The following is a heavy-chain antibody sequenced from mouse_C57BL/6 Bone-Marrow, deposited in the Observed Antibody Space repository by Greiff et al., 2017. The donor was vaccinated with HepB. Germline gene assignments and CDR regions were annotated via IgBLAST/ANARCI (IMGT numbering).Heavy chain of an antibody. Sequence: QVQLQQSGAELARPGASVKLSCKASGYTFTSYGISWVKQRTGQGLEWIGEIYPRSGNTYYNAKFKGKATLTADKSSSTAYMELRSLTSEDSAVYFCARRGLFITTVVDAMDYWGQGTSVTVSS. J-gene: IGHJ4*01. D-gene: IGHD1-1*01. CDR2: IYPRSGNT. CDR3: ARRGLFITTVVDAMDY. V-gene: IGHV1-81*01. CDR1: GYTFTSYG.